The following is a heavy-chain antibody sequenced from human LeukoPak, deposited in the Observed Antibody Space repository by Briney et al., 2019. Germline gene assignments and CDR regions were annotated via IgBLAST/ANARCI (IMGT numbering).Heavy chain of an antibody. CDR2: IYTSGST. CDR3: ARDLKATGYSSSWYGGVGSPCWFDP. D-gene: IGHD6-13*01. J-gene: IGHJ5*02. Sequence: SETLSLTCTVSGGSISSYYWSWIRQPAGKGLEWIGRIYTSGSTNYNPFLKSRVTMSVDTSKNQFSLKLSSVTAADTAVYYCARDLKATGYSSSWYGGVGSPCWFDPWGQGTLVTVSS. CDR1: GGSISSYY. V-gene: IGHV4-4*07.